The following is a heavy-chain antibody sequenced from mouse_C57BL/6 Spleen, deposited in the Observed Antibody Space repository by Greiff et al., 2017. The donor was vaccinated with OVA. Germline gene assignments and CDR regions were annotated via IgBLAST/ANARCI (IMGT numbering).Heavy chain of an antibody. Sequence: QVQLQQPGAELVKPGASVKMSCKASGYTFTSYWITWVKQRPGQGLAWIGDIYPGSGSTNYNEKVKSKGTLNVDTSSSPAYMQLSSLTSEYSAVYYCARSGLLHAMDYWGQGTSVTVSS. J-gene: IGHJ4*01. CDR3: ARSGLLHAMDY. D-gene: IGHD2-10*01. CDR1: GYTFTSYW. CDR2: IYPGSGST. V-gene: IGHV1-55*01.